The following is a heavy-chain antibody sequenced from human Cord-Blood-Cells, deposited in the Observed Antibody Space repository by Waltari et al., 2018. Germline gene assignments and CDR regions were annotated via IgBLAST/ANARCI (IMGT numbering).Heavy chain of an antibody. D-gene: IGHD3-16*01. CDR1: GSTLTELS. CDR3: ATTHPVREMRSLAFDI. Sequence: QVQLVQSGAEVKKPGASVKVSCKVSGSTLTELSMHWVRQAPGKGLEWMGCFDHEDGETIYAQKVQGKVTMTEDTSTDTAYMGLSSLRSEDTAVYYCATTHPVREMRSLAFDIWGQGTMVTVSS. CDR2: FDHEDGET. V-gene: IGHV1-24*01. J-gene: IGHJ3*02.